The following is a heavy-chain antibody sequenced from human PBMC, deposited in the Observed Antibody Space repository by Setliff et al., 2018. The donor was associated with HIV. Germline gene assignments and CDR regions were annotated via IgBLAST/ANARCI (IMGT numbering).Heavy chain of an antibody. CDR1: GYTFTGYY. J-gene: IGHJ4*02. CDR3: AIEPLPGDFGDF. V-gene: IGHV1-3*01. Sequence: GASVKVSCKASGYTFTGYYMHWVRQAPGQRLEWMGWINVGSGNTKYSQKFQGRVTITRDTSASTAYMELSSLRSEDTAVYYCAIEPLPGDFGDFWGQGTLVTVSS. D-gene: IGHD7-27*01. CDR2: INVGSGNT.